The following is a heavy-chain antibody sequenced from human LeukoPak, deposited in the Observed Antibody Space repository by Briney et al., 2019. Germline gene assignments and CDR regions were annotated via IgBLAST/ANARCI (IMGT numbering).Heavy chain of an antibody. V-gene: IGHV4-38-2*01. J-gene: IGHJ4*02. CDR2: IYHSGST. D-gene: IGHD5-18*01. Sequence: SETLSLTCAVSGYSISSGYYWGWIRRPPGKGLEWIGSIYHSGSTYYNPSLKSRVTISVDTSKNQFSLKLSSVTAADTAVYYCARRLTDSYDPGYYFDYWGQGTLVTVSS. CDR1: GYSISSGYY. CDR3: ARRLTDSYDPGYYFDY.